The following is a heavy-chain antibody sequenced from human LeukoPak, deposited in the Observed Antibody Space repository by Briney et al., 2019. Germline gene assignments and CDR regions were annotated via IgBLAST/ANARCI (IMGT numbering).Heavy chain of an antibody. CDR3: ARSSYPYYFDY. CDR1: GFTFSSYS. D-gene: IGHD6-19*01. CDR2: ISGSGGST. Sequence: GGSLRLSCAASGFTFSSYSMNWARQAPGKGLEWVSAISGSGGSTYYADSVKGRFTISRDNSRNTLYLQMNSLRAEDTAVYYCARSSYPYYFDYWGQGTLVTVSA. J-gene: IGHJ4*02. V-gene: IGHV3-23*01.